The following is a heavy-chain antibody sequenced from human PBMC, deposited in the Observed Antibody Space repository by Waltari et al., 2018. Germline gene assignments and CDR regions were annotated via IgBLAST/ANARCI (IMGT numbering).Heavy chain of an antibody. J-gene: IGHJ4*02. V-gene: IGHV4-4*07. CDR2: IYTSGST. CDR3: AREFAYYYDSSGYYSGGYFDY. CDR1: GGPISSYY. Sequence: QVQLQESGPGLVKPSETLSLTCTVSGGPISSYYWSWIRQPAGKGLEGIGRIYTSGSTNYNPSLKSRVTMSVDTSKNQFSLKLSSVTAADTAVYYCAREFAYYYDSSGYYSGGYFDYWGQGTLVTVSS. D-gene: IGHD3-22*01.